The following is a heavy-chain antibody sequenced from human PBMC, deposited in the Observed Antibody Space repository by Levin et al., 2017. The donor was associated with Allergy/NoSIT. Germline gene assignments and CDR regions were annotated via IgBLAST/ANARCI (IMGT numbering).Heavy chain of an antibody. CDR1: GFTFSSYS. Sequence: QPSETLSLTCAASGFTFSSYSMNWVRQAPGKGLEWVSYISSSSSTIYYADSVKGRFTISRDNAKNSLYLQMNSLRAEDTAVYYCARGERGYSSGWYFAFDIWGQGTMVTVSS. V-gene: IGHV3-48*01. CDR2: ISSSSSTI. J-gene: IGHJ3*02. D-gene: IGHD6-19*01. CDR3: ARGERGYSSGWYFAFDI.